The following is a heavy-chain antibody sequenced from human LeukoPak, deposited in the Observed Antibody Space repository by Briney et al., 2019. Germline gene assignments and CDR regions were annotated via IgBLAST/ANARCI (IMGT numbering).Heavy chain of an antibody. CDR2: LYYSGST. CDR3: ASLVAAKLPYY. V-gene: IGHV4-59*05. Sequence: GSLRLSCAAFGFTFSTYEMNWVRQAPGKGLEWIGGLYYSGSTYYNPSLKSRVTIYADTSKNQFSLKLSSVTAADTAVYYCASLVAAKLPYYWGQGTLVTVSS. J-gene: IGHJ4*02. CDR1: GFTFSTYE. D-gene: IGHD2-15*01.